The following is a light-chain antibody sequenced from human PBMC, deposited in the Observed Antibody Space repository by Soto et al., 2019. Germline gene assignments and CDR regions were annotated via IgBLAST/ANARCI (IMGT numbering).Light chain of an antibody. CDR3: QQSFNNPT. CDR1: QSIAGY. V-gene: IGKV1-39*01. CDR2: STS. Sequence: DIQMTQSPSSLSASVGDRVTIACRASQSIAGYLNWYRQKPGKAPELLIYSTSNLHSGVTPRFSGSGSGADFNLTISSLPPEDFATYFCQQSFNNPTFGPGTKVDVK. J-gene: IGKJ3*01.